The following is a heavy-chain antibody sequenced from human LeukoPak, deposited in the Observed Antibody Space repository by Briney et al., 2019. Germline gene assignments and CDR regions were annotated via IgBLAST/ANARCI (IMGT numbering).Heavy chain of an antibody. D-gene: IGHD2-2*02. CDR3: ARGGCSSTSCYTPARDSDY. CDR1: GGSFSGYY. V-gene: IGHV4-34*01. J-gene: IGHJ4*02. Sequence: SETLSLTCAVYGGSFSGYYWSWIRQPPGKGLEWIGEINHSGSTNYNPSLKSRVTISVDTSKNQFSLKLSSVTAADTAVYYCARGGCSSTSCYTPARDSDYWGQGTLVTVSS. CDR2: INHSGST.